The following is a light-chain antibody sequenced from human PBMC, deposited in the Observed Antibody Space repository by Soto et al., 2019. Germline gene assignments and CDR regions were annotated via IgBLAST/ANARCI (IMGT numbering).Light chain of an antibody. Sequence: IVLTQSPRPLSLSPGARATLSSRASQSVRGGFLAGYQQKPGQAPRLLLYGASSTATGIPDRFSVSGSGTDFTLPICILAPEDFAVYWCQQYGTLPLTFAQGSKV. CDR2: GAS. J-gene: IGKJ1*01. CDR1: QSVRGGF. V-gene: IGKV3-20*01. CDR3: QQYGTLPLT.